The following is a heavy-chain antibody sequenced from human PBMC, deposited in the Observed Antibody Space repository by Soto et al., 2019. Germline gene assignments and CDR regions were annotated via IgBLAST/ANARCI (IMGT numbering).Heavy chain of an antibody. V-gene: IGHV5-51*01. CDR1: GYSFTSYW. CDR2: IYPGDSDT. Sequence: MFGESLKISCKGSGYSFTSYWIGWVRQMPGKGLEWMGSIYPGDSDTRYSPSFQGQVTISADKSISTAYLQWSSLKASDTAMYYCAGSYYFDSSGSPDAFDIWGQGTMLTVSS. D-gene: IGHD3-22*01. CDR3: AGSYYFDSSGSPDAFDI. J-gene: IGHJ3*02.